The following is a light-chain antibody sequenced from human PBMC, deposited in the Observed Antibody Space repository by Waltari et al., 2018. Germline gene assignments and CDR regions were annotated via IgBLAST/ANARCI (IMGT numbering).Light chain of an antibody. V-gene: IGKV4-1*01. CDR1: QPVFHSATSKHY. CDR3: QQDLSFPLT. CDR2: WSS. Sequence: DIVMTQSPDSLAVSLGERATINCKSSQPVFHSATSKHYFAWFQQKPGQPPKLLIYWSSTRESGVPDRFSGSGSGTDFTLTISSLQAEDVAIYYCQQDLSFPLTFGGGTKVEIK. J-gene: IGKJ4*01.